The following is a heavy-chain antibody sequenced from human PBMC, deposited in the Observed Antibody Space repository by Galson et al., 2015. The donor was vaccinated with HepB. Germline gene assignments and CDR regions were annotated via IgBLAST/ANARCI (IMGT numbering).Heavy chain of an antibody. CDR2: ISYDGSNK. CDR3: AKEAGGGDGDAFDI. CDR1: GLTFSNYV. J-gene: IGHJ3*02. Sequence: SLRLSCAASGLTFSNYVMHWVRQTPGKGLEWVALISYDGSNKYYADSVKGRFTISRDNSENTLHLQMNSLRAEDTAVYYCAKEAGGGDGDAFDIWGQGTMVTVSS. V-gene: IGHV3-30-3*01. D-gene: IGHD2-21*02.